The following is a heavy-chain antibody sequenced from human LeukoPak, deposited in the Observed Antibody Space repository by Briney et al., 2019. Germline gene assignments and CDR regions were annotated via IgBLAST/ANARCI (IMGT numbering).Heavy chain of an antibody. J-gene: IGHJ4*02. Sequence: GGSLRLSCAASGLTFSSFWMSWVRQPPGKGLGWVANIKQDGSEQCYVDSVQGRFTISRDNAKNSLYLQMNRLRVEDTAIYYCANTRGFGFWGQGTLVAVSS. CDR1: GLTFSSFW. V-gene: IGHV3-7*01. CDR2: IKQDGSEQ. CDR3: ANTRGFGF.